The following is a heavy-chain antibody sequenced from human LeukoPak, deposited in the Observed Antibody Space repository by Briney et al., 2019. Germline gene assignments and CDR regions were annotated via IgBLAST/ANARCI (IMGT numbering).Heavy chain of an antibody. CDR2: ISSSTSYI. D-gene: IGHD4-17*01. V-gene: IGHV3-21*01. Sequence: GGSLRLSCAASGFTFSSYSMNWIRQAPGKGLEWVSSISSSTSYIYYADSVKGLFTISKDNAKNSLYLQMNSLRAEDTAVYYCARAGGSTVSHSDYWGQGTLVTVSS. J-gene: IGHJ4*02. CDR1: GFTFSSYS. CDR3: ARAGGSTVSHSDY.